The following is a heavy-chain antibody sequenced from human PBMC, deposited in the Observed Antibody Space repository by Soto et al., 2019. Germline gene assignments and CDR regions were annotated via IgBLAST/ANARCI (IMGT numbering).Heavy chain of an antibody. Sequence: TSETLCLTCTVSGASISSGGYYWTWIRQHPEKGLEWIGYISYSGITYYHPSLKSRVTISVDTSKNQFSLNLSSVTAADTAVYYCAREALALTDSFHFDYWGQGALVTV. V-gene: IGHV4-31*03. CDR1: GASISSGGYY. CDR2: ISYSGIT. CDR3: AREALALTDSFHFDY. J-gene: IGHJ4*02. D-gene: IGHD3-9*01.